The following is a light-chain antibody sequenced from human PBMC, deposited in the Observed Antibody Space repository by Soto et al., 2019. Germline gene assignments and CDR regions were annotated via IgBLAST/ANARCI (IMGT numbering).Light chain of an antibody. CDR3: QQYNHWLTWT. CDR1: QSVSSSY. Sequence: EIVLTQSPGTLSLSPGERATLSCRASQSVSSSYLAWYQQKPGQAPRLLIYGASSRATGIPDRFSGSGSGTDFTLTISRLEPEDFAVYSCQQYNHWLTWTFGQGTKVDIK. CDR2: GAS. V-gene: IGKV3-20*01. J-gene: IGKJ1*01.